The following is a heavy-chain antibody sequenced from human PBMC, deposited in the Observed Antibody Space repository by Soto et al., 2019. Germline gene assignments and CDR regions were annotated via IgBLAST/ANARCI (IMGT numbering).Heavy chain of an antibody. CDR3: AREGTYYYDSSGYYYNY. V-gene: IGHV3-21*01. CDR1: GFTFSSYS. Sequence: GGSLRLSCAASGFTFSSYSMNWVRQAPGKGLEWVSSISSSSSYIYYADSVKGRFTISRDNAKNSLYLQMNSLRAEDTAVYYCAREGTYYYDSSGYYYNYWGQGTLVTVSS. CDR2: ISSSSSYI. D-gene: IGHD3-22*01. J-gene: IGHJ4*02.